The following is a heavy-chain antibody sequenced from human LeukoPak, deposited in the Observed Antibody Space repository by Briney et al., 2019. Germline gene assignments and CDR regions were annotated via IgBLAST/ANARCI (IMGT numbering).Heavy chain of an antibody. V-gene: IGHV3-21*01. CDR1: GFTFSSYS. Sequence: GGSLRLSCAASGFTFSSYSMNWVRQAPGKGLEWVSSISSSSSYICYADSVKGRFTISRDNAKNSLYLQMNSLRAEDTAVYYCARDGPPNLVWYWGQGTLDTVSS. CDR2: ISSSSSYI. J-gene: IGHJ4*02. D-gene: IGHD3-16*01. CDR3: ARDGPPNLVWY.